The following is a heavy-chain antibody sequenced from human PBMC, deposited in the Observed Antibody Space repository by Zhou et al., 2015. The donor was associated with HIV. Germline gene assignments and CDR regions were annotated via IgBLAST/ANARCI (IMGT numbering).Heavy chain of an antibody. D-gene: IGHD3-10*01. CDR2: MNPNSGNT. J-gene: IGHJ5*02. V-gene: IGHV1-8*01. Sequence: QVQLVQSGAEVKKPGASVKVSCKASGYTFTSYDINWVRQATGQGLEWMGWMNPNSGNTGYAQKFQGRVTMTRNTSISTAYMELRSLRSDDTAVYYCARRGNYFDSGNYRYWFDPWGQGTLVTVSS. CDR3: ARRGNYFDSGNYRYWFDP. CDR1: GYTFTSYD.